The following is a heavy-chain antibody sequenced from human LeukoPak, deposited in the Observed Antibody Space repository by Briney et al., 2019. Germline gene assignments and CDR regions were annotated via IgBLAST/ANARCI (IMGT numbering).Heavy chain of an antibody. V-gene: IGHV4-59*12. CDR3: ATWAGDILTGYSWFDP. Sequence: PSETLSLTCTVSGGSISSYYWSWIRQPPGKGLEWIGYIYYSGSTNYNPSLKSRVTISVDTSKNQFSLKLSSVTAADTAVYYCATWAGDILTGYSWFDPWGQGTLVTVSS. J-gene: IGHJ5*02. D-gene: IGHD3-9*01. CDR2: IYYSGST. CDR1: GGSISSYY.